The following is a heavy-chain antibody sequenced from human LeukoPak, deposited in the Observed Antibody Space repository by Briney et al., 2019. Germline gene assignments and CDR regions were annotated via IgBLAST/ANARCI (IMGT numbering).Heavy chain of an antibody. CDR1: GFTFSDYY. Sequence: GGSLRLSCAASGFTFSDYYMSWIRQAPGKGLEWVSAISGSGGSTYYADSVKGRFTISRDNSKNTLYLQMNSLRAEDTAVYYCAKDQNYYSSGWSSLFDYWGQGTLVTVSS. CDR3: AKDQNYYSSGWSSLFDY. V-gene: IGHV3-23*01. J-gene: IGHJ4*02. D-gene: IGHD6-19*01. CDR2: ISGSGGST.